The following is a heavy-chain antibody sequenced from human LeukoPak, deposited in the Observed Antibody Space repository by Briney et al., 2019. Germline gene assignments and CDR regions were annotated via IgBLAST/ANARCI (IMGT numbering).Heavy chain of an antibody. CDR3: AKDGYGDYDY. V-gene: IGHV3-43*02. CDR1: GFTFDDYA. D-gene: IGHD4-17*01. Sequence: GGSLRLSCAASGFTFDDYAMHWVRQAPGRGLEWVSLINGHGDSTYYADSVKGRFTISRDNNKNSLYLQMNSLRTEDTALYYCAKDGYGDYDYWGQGTLVTVSS. CDR2: INGHGDST. J-gene: IGHJ4*02.